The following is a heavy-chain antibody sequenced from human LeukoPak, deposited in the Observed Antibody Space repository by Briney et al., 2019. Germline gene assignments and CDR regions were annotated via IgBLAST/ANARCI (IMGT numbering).Heavy chain of an antibody. CDR3: ARGGAGGGYFPT. D-gene: IGHD3-16*01. V-gene: IGHV3-7*03. CDR2: MKEDGSDE. J-gene: IGHJ5*02. Sequence: GGSLRLSCVASGFSFSDSTMSWVHQAAGKGLEWVAKMKEDGSDENYVDSVKGRFTISRDNARNSLHLQMKSLRAEDTAVYFCARGGAGGGYFPTWGQGILVTVSS. CDR1: GFSFSDST.